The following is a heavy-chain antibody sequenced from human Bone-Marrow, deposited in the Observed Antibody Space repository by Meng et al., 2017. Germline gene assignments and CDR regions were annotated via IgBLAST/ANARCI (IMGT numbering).Heavy chain of an antibody. CDR3: TTDIYYDSSL. Sequence: QSQFVQSGAEVKKPGASVKVSCKASGYTFTNFAIHWVRQAPGQRLEWMGWVNAGNDNTKYSQKFQGRVTITRDASASTAYMDLSSLRSEDTAVYYCTTDIYYDSSLWGQGTLVTVSS. J-gene: IGHJ4*02. V-gene: IGHV1-3*01. D-gene: IGHD3-22*01. CDR2: VNAGNDNT. CDR1: GYTFTNFA.